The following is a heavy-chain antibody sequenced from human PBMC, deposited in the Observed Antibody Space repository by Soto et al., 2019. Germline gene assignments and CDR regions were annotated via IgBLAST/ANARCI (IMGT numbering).Heavy chain of an antibody. CDR1: GFTFSSYA. D-gene: IGHD3-10*01. J-gene: IGHJ4*02. Sequence: GGSLRLSCAASGFTFSSYAMSWVRQAPGKGLEWVSAISGSGGSTYYADSVKGRFTISRDNSKNTLYLQMNSLRAEDTAVYYCAKESYYYGSGSYYPRAPFDYWGQGTLVTVSS. V-gene: IGHV3-23*01. CDR2: ISGSGGST. CDR3: AKESYYYGSGSYYPRAPFDY.